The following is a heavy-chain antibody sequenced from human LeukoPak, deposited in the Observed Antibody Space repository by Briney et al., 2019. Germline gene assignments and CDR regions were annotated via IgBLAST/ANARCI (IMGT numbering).Heavy chain of an antibody. D-gene: IGHD1-14*01. CDR2: IIPIFGTA. J-gene: IGHJ3*02. Sequence: SVKVSCKASGGTFISYAISWVRQAPGQGLEWMGGIIPIFGTANYAQKFQGRVTITTDESTSTAYMELSSLRSEDTAVYYCAREGHRLDNPLDDAFDIWGQGTMVTVSS. V-gene: IGHV1-69*05. CDR1: GGTFISYA. CDR3: AREGHRLDNPLDDAFDI.